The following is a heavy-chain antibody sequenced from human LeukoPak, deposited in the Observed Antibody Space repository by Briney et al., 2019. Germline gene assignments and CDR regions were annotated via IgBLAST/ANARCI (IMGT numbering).Heavy chain of an antibody. CDR3: ASVYNWNDVVAFDI. V-gene: IGHV4-38-2*01. J-gene: IGHJ3*02. CDR2: IYHSGST. Sequence: KPSETLSLTCAVSGYSISSGYYWGWIRQPPGKGLEWIGIIYHSGSTYYNPSLKSRVTISVATSKNQFSLKLSSVTAADTTVYYCASVYNWNDVVAFDIWGQGTMVTVSS. CDR1: GYSISSGYY. D-gene: IGHD1-1*01.